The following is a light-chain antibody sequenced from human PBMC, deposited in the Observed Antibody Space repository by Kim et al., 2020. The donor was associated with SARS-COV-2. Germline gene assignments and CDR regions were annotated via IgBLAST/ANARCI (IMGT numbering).Light chain of an antibody. CDR2: AAS. CDR3: QQYNNYPVT. CDR1: QGISIW. J-gene: IGKJ5*01. Sequence: DIQMTQSPSSLSASVGDRVTITCRASQGISIWLAWYQQKPDKAPKSLIYAASSLHSGVPSRFSGSGSGTDFTLTINGLQPEDFGIYYCQQYNNYPVTFGQGTRLEIK. V-gene: IGKV1D-16*01.